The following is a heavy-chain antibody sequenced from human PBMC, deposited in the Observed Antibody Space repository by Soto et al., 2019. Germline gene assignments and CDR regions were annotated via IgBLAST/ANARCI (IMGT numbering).Heavy chain of an antibody. Sequence: QVQLVQSGAEEKKPGASVKVSCKASGYTFTSYAMHWVRQAPGQRLEWMGWINAGNGNTKYSQKFQGRATITRDTSASTTYMELSILRSEDTTVYYFAMSIVVVTALDYWGQGTLVTVSS. CDR1: GYTFTSYA. J-gene: IGHJ4*02. CDR3: AMSIVVVTALDY. V-gene: IGHV1-3*05. CDR2: INAGNGNT. D-gene: IGHD2-21*02.